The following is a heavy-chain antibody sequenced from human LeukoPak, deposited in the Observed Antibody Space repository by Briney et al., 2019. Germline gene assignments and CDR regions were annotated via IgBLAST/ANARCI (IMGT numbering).Heavy chain of an antibody. V-gene: IGHV3-30*18. J-gene: IGHJ3*02. Sequence: PGGSLRLSCAASGFTFRNYGMHWVRQAPGKGLDWVAVISYDGSNKHDADSVKGRFTISRDNSKNTLYLQMNSLRAEDTAVYYCAKVRYFGPSAFDIWGQGTMVTVSS. CDR2: ISYDGSNK. D-gene: IGHD3-9*01. CDR3: AKVRYFGPSAFDI. CDR1: GFTFRNYG.